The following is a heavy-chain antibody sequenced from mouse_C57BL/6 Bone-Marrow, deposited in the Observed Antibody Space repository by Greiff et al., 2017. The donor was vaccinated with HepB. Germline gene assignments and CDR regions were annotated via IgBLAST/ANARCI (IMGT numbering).Heavy chain of an antibody. Sequence: QVQLQQPGAELVMPGASVKLSCKASGYTFTSYWMHWVKQRPGQGLEWIGEIDPSDSYTNYNQKFKGKSTLTVDKSSSTAYMQLSSLTSEDSAVYYCAREPFAYWGQGTLVTGAA. D-gene: IGHD6-1*01. CDR1: GYTFTSYW. V-gene: IGHV1-69*01. CDR2: IDPSDSYT. CDR3: AREPFAY. J-gene: IGHJ3*01.